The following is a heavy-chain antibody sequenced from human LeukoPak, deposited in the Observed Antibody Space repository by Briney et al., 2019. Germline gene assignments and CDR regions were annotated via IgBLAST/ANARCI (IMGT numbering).Heavy chain of an antibody. V-gene: IGHV3-53*01. J-gene: IGHJ5*02. CDR1: GFTVSSNY. CDR3: ARGQGDYGGNWFDP. CDR2: IYSGGST. Sequence: GGSLRLSCAASGFTVSSNYMSWVRQAPGKGLEWVSVIYSGGSTYHADSVKGRFTISRDNSKNTLYLQMNSLRAEDTAVYYCARGQGDYGGNWFDPWGQGTLVTVSS. D-gene: IGHD4-17*01.